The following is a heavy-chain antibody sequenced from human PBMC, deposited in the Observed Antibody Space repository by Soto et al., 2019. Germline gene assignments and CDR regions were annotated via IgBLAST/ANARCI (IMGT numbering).Heavy chain of an antibody. CDR2: ISYDGSNK. Sequence: PGGSLSLSCAASGFTFSSYGMHWVRQAPGKGLEWVAVISYDGSNKYYADSVKGRFTISRDNSKNTLYLQMNSLRAEDTAVYYCAKDAIAAAGASVFGWYFDLWGRGTLVTVSS. D-gene: IGHD6-13*01. CDR3: AKDAIAAAGASVFGWYFDL. CDR1: GFTFSSYG. J-gene: IGHJ2*01. V-gene: IGHV3-30*18.